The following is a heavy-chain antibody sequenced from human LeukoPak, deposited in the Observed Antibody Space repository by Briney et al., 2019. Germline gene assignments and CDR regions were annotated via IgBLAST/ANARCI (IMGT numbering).Heavy chain of an antibody. CDR2: ISSSSSYI. J-gene: IGHJ3*02. D-gene: IGHD4-17*01. CDR3: AREAVTTDAFDI. V-gene: IGHV3-21*01. Sequence: GGSLRLSCAASGFTFSSYAMHWVRQAPGKGLEWVSSISSSSSYIYYADSVKGRFTISRDNAKNSLYLQMNSLRAEDTAVYYCAREAVTTDAFDIWGQGTMVTVSS. CDR1: GFTFSSYA.